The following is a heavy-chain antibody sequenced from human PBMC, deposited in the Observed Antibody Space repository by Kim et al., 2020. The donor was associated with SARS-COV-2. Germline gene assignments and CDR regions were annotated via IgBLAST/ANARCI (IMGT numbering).Heavy chain of an antibody. CDR1: GGSISSYY. V-gene: IGHV4-59*01. CDR3: ARVRDGYNGYWYFDL. Sequence: SETLSLTCTVSGGSISSYYWSWIRQPPGKGLEWIGYIYYSGSTNYNPSLKSRVTISVDTSKNQFSLKLSSVTTADTAVYYCARVRDGYNGYWYFDLWGRGTLVTVSS. J-gene: IGHJ2*01. D-gene: IGHD5-12*01. CDR2: IYYSGST.